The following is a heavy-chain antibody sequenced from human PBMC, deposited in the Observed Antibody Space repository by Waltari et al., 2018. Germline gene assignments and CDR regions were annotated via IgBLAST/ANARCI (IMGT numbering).Heavy chain of an antibody. CDR2: IYPVDSDT. Sequence: EVQLVQSGAEVRRPGESLSISCQGSGYNFSNYWIGWVRQQPGKGLEWMGFIYPVDSDTRYSPSFQGQVTISVDKTIKTAFLQWSSLTASDTATYYCARHRTRSTLYNWFDPWGQGTHVSVSS. J-gene: IGHJ5*02. CDR1: GYNFSNYW. CDR3: ARHRTRSTLYNWFDP. D-gene: IGHD2-2*01. V-gene: IGHV5-51*01.